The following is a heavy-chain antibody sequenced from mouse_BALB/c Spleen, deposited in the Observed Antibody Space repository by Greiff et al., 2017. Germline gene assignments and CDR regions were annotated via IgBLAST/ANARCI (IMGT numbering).Heavy chain of an antibody. J-gene: IGHJ2*01. Sequence: VQLVESGPGLVAPSQSLSITCTVSGFSLTSYDISWIRQPPGKGLEWLGVIWTGGGTNYNSAFMSRLSISKDNSKSQVFLKMNSLQTDDTAIYYCVRGGYYGSSYEFDYWGQGTTLTVSS. V-gene: IGHV2-9-2*01. CDR2: IWTGGGT. CDR3: VRGGYYGSSYEFDY. CDR1: GFSLTSYD. D-gene: IGHD1-1*01.